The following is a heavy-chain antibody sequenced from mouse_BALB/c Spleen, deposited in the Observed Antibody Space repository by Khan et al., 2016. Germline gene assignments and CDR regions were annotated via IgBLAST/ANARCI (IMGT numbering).Heavy chain of an antibody. Sequence: QVRLQQSGAELARPGASVKLSCKASGYTFTDYYINWVKQRTGQGLEWIGEIYPGSGSTYYNEIFKGKATLTADKSSSTAYMQLSSLTSGYSAVYFWARSGFYYGGYAMDYWGQGTSVTVSS. CDR2: IYPGSGST. CDR1: GYTFTDYY. D-gene: IGHD1-1*01. J-gene: IGHJ4*01. V-gene: IGHV1-77*01. CDR3: ARSGFYYGGYAMDY.